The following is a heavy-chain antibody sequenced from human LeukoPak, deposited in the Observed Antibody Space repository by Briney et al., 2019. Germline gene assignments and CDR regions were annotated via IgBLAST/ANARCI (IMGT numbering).Heavy chain of an antibody. Sequence: SETLSLTCTVSGGSISSGSYYWSWIRQPAGKGLEWIGRIYTSGSTNYNPSLKSRVTISVDTSKNQFSLKLSSVTAADTAVYYCAIGEIVPAAHFDYWGQGTLVTVSS. J-gene: IGHJ4*02. V-gene: IGHV4-61*02. CDR2: IYTSGST. CDR3: AIGEIVPAAHFDY. CDR1: GGSISSGSYY. D-gene: IGHD2-2*01.